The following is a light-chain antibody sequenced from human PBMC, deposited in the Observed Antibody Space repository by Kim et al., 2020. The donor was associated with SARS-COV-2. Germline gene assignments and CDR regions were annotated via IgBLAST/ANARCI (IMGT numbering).Light chain of an antibody. V-gene: IGLV3-19*01. CDR1: SLRSYY. J-gene: IGLJ2*01. CDR3: NSRDSSGAVV. CDR2: GKN. Sequence: VALGQTVRITCQGDSLRSYYTSWYQQKPGQAPVLVIYGKNNRPSGIPDRFSGSSSGNTASLTITGAQAEDEADYYCNSRDSSGAVVFGGGTKLTVL.